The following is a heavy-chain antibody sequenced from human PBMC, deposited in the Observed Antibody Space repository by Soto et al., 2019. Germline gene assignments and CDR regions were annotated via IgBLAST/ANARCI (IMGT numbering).Heavy chain of an antibody. CDR2: IKQDGSEK. D-gene: IGHD6-19*01. CDR3: ARGARHIQTVADDAFDI. J-gene: IGHJ3*02. V-gene: IGHV3-7*03. CDR1: GFTFSSYW. Sequence: GGSLRLSCAASGFTFSSYWMSWVRQAPGKGLEWVANIKQDGSEKYYVDSVKGRFTISRDNAKNSLYLQMNSLRAEDTAVYYCARGARHIQTVADDAFDIWGQGTMVTVSS.